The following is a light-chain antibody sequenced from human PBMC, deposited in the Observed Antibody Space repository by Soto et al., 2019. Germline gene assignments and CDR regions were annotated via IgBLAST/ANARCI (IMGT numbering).Light chain of an antibody. J-gene: IGLJ2*01. CDR3: SSYTSSSTLV. Sequence: QSALTQPASVSGSPGQSITISCTGTSSDVGGGYNYVSWYQQHPGKAPKLMIYEVSNRPSGVSNRFSGSKSGNTASLTISGLQAEDEADYYCSSYTSSSTLVFGGGTKLPVL. V-gene: IGLV2-14*01. CDR1: SSDVGGGYNY. CDR2: EVS.